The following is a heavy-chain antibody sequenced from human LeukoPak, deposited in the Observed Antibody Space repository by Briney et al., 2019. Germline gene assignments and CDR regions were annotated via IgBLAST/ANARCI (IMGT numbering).Heavy chain of an antibody. CDR2: IYSGGST. V-gene: IGHV3-53*01. CDR1: GLTVSSNY. Sequence: GGSLRLSCAASGLTVSSNYMSWVRQAPGKGLEWVSVIYSGGSTYYADSVKGRFTISRDNSKNTLYLQMNSLRAEDTAVYYCARLHNWNYVIDYWGQGTLVTVSS. CDR3: ARLHNWNYVIDY. D-gene: IGHD1-7*01. J-gene: IGHJ4*02.